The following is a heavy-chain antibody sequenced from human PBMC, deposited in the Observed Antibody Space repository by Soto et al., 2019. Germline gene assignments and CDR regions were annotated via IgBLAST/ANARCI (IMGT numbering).Heavy chain of an antibody. D-gene: IGHD5-18*01. Sequence: SVKVSCKASGGTFSSYAISWARQAPGQGLEWMGGIIPIFGTANYAQKFQGRVTITADESTSTAYMELSSLRSEDTAVYYCASQLSQIYYYYGMDVWGQGTTVTVSS. CDR1: GGTFSSYA. CDR2: IIPIFGTA. V-gene: IGHV1-69*13. J-gene: IGHJ6*02. CDR3: ASQLSQIYYYYGMDV.